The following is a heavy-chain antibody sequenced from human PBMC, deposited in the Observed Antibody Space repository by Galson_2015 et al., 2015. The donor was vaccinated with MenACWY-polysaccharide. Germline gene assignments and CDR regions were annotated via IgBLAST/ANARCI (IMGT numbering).Heavy chain of an antibody. CDR2: IKSKTDGGTA. CDR3: TRDSSGGYDY. V-gene: IGHV3-15*01. Sequence: SLRLSCAASGFTFSDAWVSWVRQGPGKGLEWVGRIKSKTDGGTADYAAPVRGRFTISRDDSKNTLYLQMNSLKTEDTAVYYCTRDSSGGYDYWGQGTLVTVSS. CDR1: GFTFSDAW. J-gene: IGHJ4*02. D-gene: IGHD2-15*01.